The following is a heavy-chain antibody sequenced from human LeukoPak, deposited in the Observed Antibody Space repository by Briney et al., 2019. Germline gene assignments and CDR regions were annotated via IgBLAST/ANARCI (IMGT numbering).Heavy chain of an antibody. CDR2: INSDGSEG. CDR3: ARSSYGSSSSV. V-gene: IGHV3-7*03. J-gene: IGHJ3*01. D-gene: IGHD6-6*01. CDR1: GFTFSGFW. Sequence: GGSLRLSCAVSGFTFSGFWMSWSRQAPGKGLEWVASINSDGSEGYYADVVKGRFTISRDNAKNSLYLQINSLRAEDTAVYYCARSSYGSSSSVWGQGTMVTVSS.